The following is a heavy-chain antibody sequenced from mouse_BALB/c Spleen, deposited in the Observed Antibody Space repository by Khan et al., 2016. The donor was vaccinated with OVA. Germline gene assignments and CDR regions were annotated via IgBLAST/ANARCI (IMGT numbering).Heavy chain of an antibody. V-gene: IGHV5-6-3*01. D-gene: IGHD1-3*01. CDR3: ERSAK. CDR1: RFTISSYC. CDR2: INRNGGST. J-gene: IGHJ2*01. Sequence: EVQLQESGAGLVKPGASLKRSCAASRFTISSYCMPSVRQTPDKRLELVANINRNGGSTDYPYSVNRRSTIPADNANNALYLQRRTLKSEDTDMYDCERSAKWGQGTTLTVSS.